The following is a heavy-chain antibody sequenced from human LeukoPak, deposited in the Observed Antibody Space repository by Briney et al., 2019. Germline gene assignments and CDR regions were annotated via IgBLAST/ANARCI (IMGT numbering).Heavy chain of an antibody. CDR1: GFTFSSYG. J-gene: IGHJ4*02. CDR2: IRYDGSNK. Sequence: GGSLRLSCAASGFTFSSYGMHWVRQAPGKGLEWVAVIRYDGSNKYYADSVKGRFTISRDNSKNTLYLQMNSLRAEDTAVYYCATRRDGYAYFDYWGQGTLVTVSS. V-gene: IGHV3-30*02. D-gene: IGHD5-24*01. CDR3: ATRRDGYAYFDY.